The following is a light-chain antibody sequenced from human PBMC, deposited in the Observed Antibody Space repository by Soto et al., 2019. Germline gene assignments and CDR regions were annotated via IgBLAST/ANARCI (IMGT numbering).Light chain of an antibody. CDR1: QSVNSY. J-gene: IGKJ1*01. CDR2: DAS. CDR3: QQRSNWPRT. V-gene: IGKV3-11*01. Sequence: SVFTQSPATLSLSPLEIAALACGASQSVNSYLAWYQQKPGQAPRLLIYDASNRATGIPARFSGSGSGTEFTLTISSLEPEDFAVYYCQQRSNWPRTFGQGTKVDIK.